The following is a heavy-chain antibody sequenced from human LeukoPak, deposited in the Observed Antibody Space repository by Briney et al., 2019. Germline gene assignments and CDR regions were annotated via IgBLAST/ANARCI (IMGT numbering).Heavy chain of an antibody. CDR2: IYTSGST. CDR3: ARAADYYDSSGYYDFYAFDI. Sequence: SETLSLTCTVSGGSISSYYWSWIRQPAGKGLEWIGRIYTSGSTNYNPSLKSRVTMSVDTSKNQFSLKLSSVTAADTAVYYCARAADYYDSSGYYDFYAFDIWGQGTMVTVSS. V-gene: IGHV4-4*07. D-gene: IGHD3-22*01. CDR1: GGSISSYY. J-gene: IGHJ3*02.